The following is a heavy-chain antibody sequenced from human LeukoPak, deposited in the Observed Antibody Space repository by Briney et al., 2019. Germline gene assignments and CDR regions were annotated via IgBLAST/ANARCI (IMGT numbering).Heavy chain of an antibody. CDR1: GYTVTGYY. D-gene: IGHD3-9*01. CDR3: VRLYDWGRLDY. V-gene: IGHV1-2*02. Sequence: ASVKVSCKTSGYTVTGYYLFWVRQAPGQGLEWMGWINPNSGGTNYAQKFQGRVTMTRDTSIRTAYMELSRLTSDDTAVYYCVRLYDWGRLDYWGQGTLVTVSS. J-gene: IGHJ4*02. CDR2: INPNSGGT.